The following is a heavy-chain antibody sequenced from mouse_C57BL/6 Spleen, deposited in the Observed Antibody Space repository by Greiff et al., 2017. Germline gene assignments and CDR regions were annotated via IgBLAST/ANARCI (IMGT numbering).Heavy chain of an antibody. CDR3: ARWDYYGSSYNYFDY. V-gene: IGHV1-80*01. J-gene: IGHJ2*01. CDR2: IYPGDGDT. D-gene: IGHD1-1*01. Sequence: LQQSGASVKISCKASGYAFSSYWMNWLKQRPGKGLEWIGQIYPGDGDTNYNGKFKGKATLTADKSSSTAYMQLSSLTSEDSAVYFCARWDYYGSSYNYFDYWGQAPLSQSPQ. CDR1: GYAFSSYW.